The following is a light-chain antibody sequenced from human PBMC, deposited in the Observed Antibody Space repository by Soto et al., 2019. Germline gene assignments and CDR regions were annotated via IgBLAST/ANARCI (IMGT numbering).Light chain of an antibody. V-gene: IGLV1-44*01. CDR2: TNV. CDR1: SSNIGSNS. J-gene: IGLJ2*01. CDR3: AAWGDSLDGLI. Sequence: QSVLTQPPSASGTPGQRVTISCSGSSSNIGSNSVSWYQHLPGTAPKLVIYTNVQRPSGVPDRFSGSKSGASASLAISGLQSEDEADYYCAAWGDSLDGLIFGGGTKLTVL.